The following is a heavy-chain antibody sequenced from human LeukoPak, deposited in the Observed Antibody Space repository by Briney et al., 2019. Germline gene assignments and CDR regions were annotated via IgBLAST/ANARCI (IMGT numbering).Heavy chain of an antibody. CDR2: TYYRSKWYN. CDR3: AREDSSYYYDSSGYYPTPNFDY. Sequence: SQTLSLTCAVSGDSVSSNSAAWNWIRQCPSRGLEWLGRTYYRSKWYNDYAVSVKSRITINPDTSKNQFSLQLNSVTPEDTAVYYCAREDSSYYYDSSGYYPTPNFDYWGQGTLVTVSS. D-gene: IGHD3-22*01. J-gene: IGHJ4*02. V-gene: IGHV6-1*01. CDR1: GDSVSSNSAA.